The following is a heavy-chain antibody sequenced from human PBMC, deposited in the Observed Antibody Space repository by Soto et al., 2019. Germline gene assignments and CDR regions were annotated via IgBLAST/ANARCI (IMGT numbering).Heavy chain of an antibody. CDR2: IRPSGINT. CDR1: GYTFTNYN. J-gene: IGHJ4*02. CDR3: ARARKESFYFDY. V-gene: IGHV1-46*01. Sequence: SVKVSCKASGYTFTNYNIHWFRQASVQGLEWLGIIRPSGINTGYAQGFQGRDTVTRDTSKSTANMELASPTSDDTAVYYCARARKESFYFDYWGQRTLVSVSS.